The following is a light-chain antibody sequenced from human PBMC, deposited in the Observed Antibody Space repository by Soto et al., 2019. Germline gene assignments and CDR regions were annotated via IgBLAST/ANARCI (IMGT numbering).Light chain of an antibody. V-gene: IGLV2-23*02. CDR1: SSDVGCHNL. CDR3: CAYGGSSAV. CDR2: EVS. J-gene: IGLJ7*01. Sequence: QSVLTQPASVSGSPGQSITISCTGTSSDVGCHNLVSWYQQHPGQAPKLLIYEVSNRPLRVSTRFSASKSGNSAALAISGLQAEDEADYYCCAYGGSSAVFGGGTQLTVL.